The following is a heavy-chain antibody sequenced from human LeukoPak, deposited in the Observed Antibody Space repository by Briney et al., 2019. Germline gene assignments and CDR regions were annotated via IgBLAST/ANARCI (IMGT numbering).Heavy chain of an antibody. J-gene: IGHJ4*02. CDR3: ASALGSGKAQPLAGTGGKYYFDY. D-gene: IGHD6-19*01. Sequence: GGSLRLSCAASGFTFSSYAMHWVRQAPGKGLEWVAVISYDGSNKYYADSVKGRFTISRDNSKNTLYLQMNSLRAEDTAVYYCASALGSGKAQPLAGTGGKYYFDYWGQGTLVTVSS. CDR2: ISYDGSNK. CDR1: GFTFSSYA. V-gene: IGHV3-30*04.